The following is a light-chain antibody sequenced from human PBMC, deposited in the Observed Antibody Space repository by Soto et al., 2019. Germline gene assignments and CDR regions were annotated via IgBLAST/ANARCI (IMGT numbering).Light chain of an antibody. Sequence: QSALTQPPSVSGSPGQSVTISCTGINSDLGSYNRVSWYQKPPGTAPKTIIYDVNNRPSGVPDRFSGSKSGSTASLTISGLQAEDEADYYCSLYTSRSTYVFGTGTQLTVL. CDR1: NSDLGSYNR. CDR3: SLYTSRSTYV. J-gene: IGLJ1*01. CDR2: DVN. V-gene: IGLV2-18*01.